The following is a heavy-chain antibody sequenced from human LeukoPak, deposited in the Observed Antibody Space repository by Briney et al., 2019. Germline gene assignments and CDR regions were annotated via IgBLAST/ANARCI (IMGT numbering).Heavy chain of an antibody. J-gene: IGHJ3*02. CDR2: IYPGDSDT. Sequence: GESLKISCKGSGYTFSSNWIGWVRQMPGEGLVGMGIIYPGDSDTRYSPSFQGQVTISADKSISTAYLQWSSLKASDTAMYYCARHRLGSYSRKHAFDIWGQGTMVTVSS. V-gene: IGHV5-51*01. CDR1: GYTFSSNW. CDR3: ARHRLGSYSRKHAFDI. D-gene: IGHD1-26*01.